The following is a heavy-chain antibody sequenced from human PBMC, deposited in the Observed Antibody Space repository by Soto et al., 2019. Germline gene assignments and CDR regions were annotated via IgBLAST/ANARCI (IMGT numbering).Heavy chain of an antibody. Sequence: EVQLVESGGGLVQPGGSLRLSCAASGFTFSSYGMSWVRQAPGKGLEWVANIKQDGSEKYYVDSVKGRFTISRNSAKNSLYLQMNGLRAEDTAVYYWAREASGWYRDWGQGTLVTVCS. V-gene: IGHV3-7*01. J-gene: IGHJ4*02. CDR2: IKQDGSEK. CDR1: GFTFSSYG. D-gene: IGHD6-19*01. CDR3: AREASGWYRD.